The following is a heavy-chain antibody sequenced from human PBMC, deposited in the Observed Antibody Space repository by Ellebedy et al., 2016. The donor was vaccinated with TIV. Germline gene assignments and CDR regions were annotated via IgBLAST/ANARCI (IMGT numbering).Heavy chain of an antibody. D-gene: IGHD3-9*01. CDR3: ARGLFYWPIKRCWFDP. Sequence: SETLSLTXAVYGGSFSGYYWSWIRQPPGKGLEWIGEINHSGSTNYNPSLKSRVTISVDTSKNQFSLKLSSVTAADTAVYYCARGLFYWPIKRCWFDPWGQGTLVTVSS. CDR2: INHSGST. J-gene: IGHJ5*02. CDR1: GGSFSGYY. V-gene: IGHV4-34*01.